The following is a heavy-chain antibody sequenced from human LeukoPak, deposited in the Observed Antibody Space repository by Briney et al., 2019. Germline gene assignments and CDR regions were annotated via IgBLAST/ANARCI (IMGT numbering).Heavy chain of an antibody. CDR3: ARDLVYCSGTTCYKYFDY. D-gene: IGHD2-2*02. CDR1: GYTFTGYY. CDR2: IDPNSGAT. Sequence: GASVKVSCKASGYTFTGYYIHWVRHAPGQGLEWMGWIDPNSGATYYVQNFQGRITMARDTSFSTAYMEVSSLRSDDTAVYYCARDLVYCSGTTCYKYFDYWGQGTLVTVSS. V-gene: IGHV1-2*02. J-gene: IGHJ4*02.